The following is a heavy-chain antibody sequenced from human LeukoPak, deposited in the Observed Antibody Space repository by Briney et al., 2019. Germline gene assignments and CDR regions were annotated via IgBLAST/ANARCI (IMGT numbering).Heavy chain of an antibody. CDR3: ARHVYSSSWIYYYYYMDV. Sequence: SETLSLTCTVSGGPLRSSSYHWGWIRQPPGKGLEGVGGMYYSGSTCYNPSLKSRVTISVDTSKNQFSLKLSSVTAADTAVYFCARHVYSSSWIYYYYYMDVWGKGTTVTVSS. D-gene: IGHD6-13*01. CDR1: GGPLRSSSYH. CDR2: MYYSGST. J-gene: IGHJ6*03. V-gene: IGHV4-39*01.